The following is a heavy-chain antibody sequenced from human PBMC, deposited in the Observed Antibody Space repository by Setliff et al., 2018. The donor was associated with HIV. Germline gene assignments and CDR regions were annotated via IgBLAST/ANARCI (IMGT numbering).Heavy chain of an antibody. CDR3: ARSLPQRSYFDY. J-gene: IGHJ4*02. D-gene: IGHD1-26*01. V-gene: IGHV1-2*02. Sequence: ASVKVSCKASGYTLTDFYIHWVRQAPGQGLEWMGGITPISGTANYAQKFQGRVTMTRDTSITTAYMELSSLRSDDTAVYYCARSLPQRSYFDYWGQGTLVTVSS. CDR2: ITPISGTA. CDR1: GYTLTDFY.